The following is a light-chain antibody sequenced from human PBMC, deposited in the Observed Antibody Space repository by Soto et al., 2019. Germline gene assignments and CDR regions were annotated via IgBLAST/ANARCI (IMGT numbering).Light chain of an antibody. J-gene: IGKJ1*01. CDR2: AAT. CDR3: QQVYTTPGT. Sequence: DIQMTQSPSSLSASVGDRVTITCRASQSISAHLNWYQQKPGKAPKVLIYAATNLESGVPSRFSGSGSGTEFTLTISSLQPEDFATYYCQQVYTTPGTFGQGTKVE. V-gene: IGKV1-39*01. CDR1: QSISAH.